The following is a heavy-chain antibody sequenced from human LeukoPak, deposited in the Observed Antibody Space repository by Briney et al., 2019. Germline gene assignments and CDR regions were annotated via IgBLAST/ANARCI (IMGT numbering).Heavy chain of an antibody. CDR2: ISAYNGNT. Sequence: ASVKVSCKASGYTFTRYGISWVRQAPGQGLEWMGWISAYNGNTNYAQKLQGRVTMTTDTSTSTAYMELRSLRSDDTAVYYCARLYYYDSSGYYYNYYYYYMDVWGKGPTVTVSS. D-gene: IGHD3-22*01. V-gene: IGHV1-18*01. CDR3: ARLYYYDSSGYYYNYYYYYMDV. J-gene: IGHJ6*03. CDR1: GYTFTRYG.